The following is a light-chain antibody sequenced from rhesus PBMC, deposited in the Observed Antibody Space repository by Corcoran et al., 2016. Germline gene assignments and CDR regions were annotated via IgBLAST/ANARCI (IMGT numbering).Light chain of an antibody. J-gene: IGKJ3*01. Sequence: EIVMTQSPTTLALSPGERATLSCRASQSVSSYLAWYQQKPGQAPRLLLYGASSRATGIPDRFSGSGSGTEFTLTLSSLEPEDVGVYFCLQSSNWPFTFGPGTKLDIK. V-gene: IGKV3-24*04. CDR1: QSVSSY. CDR3: LQSSNWPFT. CDR2: GAS.